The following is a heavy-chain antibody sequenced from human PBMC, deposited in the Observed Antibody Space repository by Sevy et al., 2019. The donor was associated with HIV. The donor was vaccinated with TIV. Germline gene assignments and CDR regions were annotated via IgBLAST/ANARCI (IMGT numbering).Heavy chain of an antibody. D-gene: IGHD1-26*01. CDR1: GFTFSDYY. CDR3: ARDLISGSYSQSLDY. V-gene: IGHV3-30*04. J-gene: IGHJ4*02. Sequence: GGSLRLSCSASGFTFSDYYMSWIRQAPGKGLDWVAVISSDGNSQYSADSVKGRFTISRDNSKNTLYLQMDSLRVEDTAVYYCARDLISGSYSQSLDYWGQGTLVTVSS. CDR2: ISSDGNSQ.